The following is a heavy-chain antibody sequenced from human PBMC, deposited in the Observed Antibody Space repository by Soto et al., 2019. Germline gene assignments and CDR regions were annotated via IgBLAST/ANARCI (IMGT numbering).Heavy chain of an antibody. CDR2: IYYSGST. D-gene: IGHD1-7*01. CDR1: GGSISSYY. CDR3: ARGAITGTTRSSYYYMDV. J-gene: IGHJ6*03. Sequence: SETLSLTCTVSGGSISSYYWSWIRQPPGKGLEWIGYIYYSGSTNYNPSLKSRVTISVDTSKNQFSLKLSSVTAADTAVYYCARGAITGTTRSSYYYMDVWGKGTTVTVSS. V-gene: IGHV4-59*01.